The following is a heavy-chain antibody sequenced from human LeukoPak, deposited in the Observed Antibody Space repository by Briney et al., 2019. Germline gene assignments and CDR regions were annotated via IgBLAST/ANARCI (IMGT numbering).Heavy chain of an antibody. D-gene: IGHD1-26*01. CDR1: GYTFTGYF. J-gene: IGHJ4*02. CDR2: INPNSGGT. CDR3: ARVRRSGSYPSY. V-gene: IGHV1-2*02. Sequence: ASVKVSCKASGYTFTGYFMHWVRQAPGQGLDWMGWINPNSGGTNYAQKFQGRVTMTRDTSISTAYMELSRLRSDDTAVYYCARVRRSGSYPSYWGQGTLVTVSS.